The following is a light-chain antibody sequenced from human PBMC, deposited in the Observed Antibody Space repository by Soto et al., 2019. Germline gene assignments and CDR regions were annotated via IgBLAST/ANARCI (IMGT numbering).Light chain of an antibody. V-gene: IGKV3-20*01. CDR2: GAS. J-gene: IGKJ1*01. Sequence: EIVLRQPPGPLSVSPGDRVTLSCRASQTVNNNYLAWYQQKPGQAPRLLIYGASTPATGTPARFSGSGSGTHFTLTVSRLEPEDFAVYYCQQYGGSAPWTFGPGTKVDMK. CDR1: QTVNNNY. CDR3: QQYGGSAPWT.